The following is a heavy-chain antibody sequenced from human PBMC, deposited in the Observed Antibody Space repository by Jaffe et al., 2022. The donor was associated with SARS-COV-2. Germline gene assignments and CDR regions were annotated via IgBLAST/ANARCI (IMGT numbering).Heavy chain of an antibody. Sequence: QVQLQESGPGLVKPSQTLSLTCTVSGGSISSGDYYWSWIRQPPGKGLEWIGYIYYSGSTYYNPSLKSRVTISVDTSKNQFSLKLSSVTAADTAVYYCARGLGYCSGGSCPPSALYGMDVWGQGTTVTVSS. CDR3: ARGLGYCSGGSCPPSALYGMDV. J-gene: IGHJ6*02. D-gene: IGHD2-15*01. V-gene: IGHV4-30-4*01. CDR1: GGSISSGDYY. CDR2: IYYSGST.